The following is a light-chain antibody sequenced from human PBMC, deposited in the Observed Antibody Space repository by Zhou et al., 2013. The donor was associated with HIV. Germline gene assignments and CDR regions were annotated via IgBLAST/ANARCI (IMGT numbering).Light chain of an antibody. Sequence: EIVLTQSPATLSLSPGESATLSCRASQTVYNYLAWYQQKPGQAPRLLIYDASNRATGVPARFSGSGSGTDFTLTISSLEPEDFALYYCQQRSNWPLTFGGGTKVEIK. CDR2: DAS. CDR3: QQRSNWPLT. J-gene: IGKJ4*01. V-gene: IGKV3-11*01. CDR1: QTVYNY.